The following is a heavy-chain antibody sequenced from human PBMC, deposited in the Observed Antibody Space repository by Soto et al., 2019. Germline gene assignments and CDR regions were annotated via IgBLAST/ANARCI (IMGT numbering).Heavy chain of an antibody. J-gene: IGHJ6*02. D-gene: IGHD1-26*01. CDR1: GFTFSSYG. Sequence: QVQLVESGGGVVQPGRSLRLSCAASGFTFSSYGMHWVRQAPGKGLEWVAVIWYDGSNKYYADSVKGRFTISRDNSKNTLYLQMNSLRAEDTAVYYCARVVGATTGYYYYYGMDVWGQGTTVTVSS. CDR3: ARVVGATTGYYYYYGMDV. CDR2: IWYDGSNK. V-gene: IGHV3-33*01.